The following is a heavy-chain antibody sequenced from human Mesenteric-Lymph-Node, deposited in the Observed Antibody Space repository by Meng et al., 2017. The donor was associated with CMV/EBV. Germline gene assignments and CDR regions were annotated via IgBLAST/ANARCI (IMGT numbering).Heavy chain of an antibody. D-gene: IGHD2-8*01. J-gene: IGHJ3*01. CDR1: GGTFSSYA. V-gene: IGHV1-69*10. Sequence: SVKVSCKASGGTFSSYAISWVRQAPGQGLEWMGGIIPILGIANYAQKFQGRVTITADKSTSTAYMELSSLRSEDTAVYYCARDRSMNDAFDVWGRGTMVTVSS. CDR2: IIPILGIA. CDR3: ARDRSMNDAFDV.